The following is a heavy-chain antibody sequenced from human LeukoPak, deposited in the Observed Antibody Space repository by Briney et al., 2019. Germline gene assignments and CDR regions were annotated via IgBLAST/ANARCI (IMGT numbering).Heavy chain of an antibody. CDR3: AREFRSGYNSRWFDY. V-gene: IGHV3-7*01. Sequence: GGSLTLTCAASAMILSSYWMSWVRQAPEKGLEWVANIKQDGSEKWYVDSVKGRSTISRDNAKNSLYLQMNSLRVEDTAVYYCAREFRSGYNSRWFDYWGQGTLVTVSS. CDR1: AMILSSYW. CDR2: IKQDGSEK. D-gene: IGHD6-19*01. J-gene: IGHJ5*01.